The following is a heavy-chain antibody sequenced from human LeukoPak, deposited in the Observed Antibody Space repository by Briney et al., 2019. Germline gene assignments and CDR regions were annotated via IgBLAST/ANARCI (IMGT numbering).Heavy chain of an antibody. J-gene: IGHJ4*02. Sequence: GGSLRLSCAASGFTFSSYNMNWVRQAPGKGLEWVSSISSSSSYIYYADSVKGRFTISRDNAKNSLYLQMNSLRAEDTAVYYCARDAIWFGELFPIDFDYWGQGTLVTVSS. CDR1: GFTFSSYN. CDR3: ARDAIWFGELFPIDFDY. V-gene: IGHV3-21*01. D-gene: IGHD3-10*01. CDR2: ISSSSSYI.